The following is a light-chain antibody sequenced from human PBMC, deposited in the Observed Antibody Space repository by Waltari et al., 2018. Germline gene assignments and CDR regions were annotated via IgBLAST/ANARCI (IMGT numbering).Light chain of an antibody. CDR1: TLGDKY. CDR3: QAWDSNTGEV. CDR2: QDN. V-gene: IGLV3-1*01. Sequence: SYVLTQPPSVSVSPGQTASITCSGDTLGDKYAFWYQQKSGQYPVLVIFQDNKRPSGIPERFSGSNSGNTATLTISGTQAMDEADYYCQAWDSNTGEVFGGGTKLTVL. J-gene: IGLJ2*01.